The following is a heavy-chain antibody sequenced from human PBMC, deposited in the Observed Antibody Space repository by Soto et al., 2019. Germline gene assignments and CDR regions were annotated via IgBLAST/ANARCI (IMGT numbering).Heavy chain of an antibody. CDR3: ARDRGAVTGQYFDY. D-gene: IGHD6-19*01. Sequence: QVQLEESGGGLVKPGGSLRLSCAASGFTFSAVYMSWIRQAPNKGLEYISYISSSGTSANYADSVKGRFTISRDNAKNSLYLQMNSVRAEDTAVYYCARDRGAVTGQYFDYWGQGALVTVSS. J-gene: IGHJ4*02. CDR2: ISSSGTSA. CDR1: GFTFSAVY. V-gene: IGHV3-11*05.